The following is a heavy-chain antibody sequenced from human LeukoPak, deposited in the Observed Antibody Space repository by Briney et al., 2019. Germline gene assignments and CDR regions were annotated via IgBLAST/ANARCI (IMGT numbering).Heavy chain of an antibody. CDR1: GGSFSGYY. D-gene: IGHD3-9*01. CDR3: LSYYDILTVYFQ. J-gene: IGHJ4*02. CDR2: INHSGST. V-gene: IGHV4-34*01. Sequence: PSETLSLTCAVYGGSFSGYYWSWIRQPPGKGLEWIGEINHSGSTNYNPSLKSRVTLSVDTSKNQFSLKLSSVTAADTAVYYCLSYYDILTVYFQWGQGTLVTVSS.